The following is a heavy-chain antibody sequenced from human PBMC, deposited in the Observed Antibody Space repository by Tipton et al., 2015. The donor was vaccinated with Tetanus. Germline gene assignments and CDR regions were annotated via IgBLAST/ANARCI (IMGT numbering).Heavy chain of an antibody. Sequence: SLRLSCATSGFPFHSYHMAWVRQAPGKGLEWISYIGDAKTVMQYADSVKGRFTVSRDNAKNSLYLQMSSPRAEDTAVYYCARDASRYTYGSNYFDYWGQGTLVTVSS. V-gene: IGHV3-48*04. D-gene: IGHD5-18*01. J-gene: IGHJ4*02. CDR1: GFPFHSYH. CDR3: ARDASRYTYGSNYFDY. CDR2: IGDAKTVM.